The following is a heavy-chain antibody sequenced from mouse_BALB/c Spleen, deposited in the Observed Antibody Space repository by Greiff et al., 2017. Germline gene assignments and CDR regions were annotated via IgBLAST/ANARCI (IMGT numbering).Heavy chain of an antibody. Sequence: EVKLMESGGGLVQPGGSLRLSCATSGFTFTDYYMSWVRQPPGKALEWLGFIRNKANGYTTEYSASVKGRFTISRDNSQSILYLQMNTLRAEDSATYYCARDLSTGYFDYWGQGTTLTVSS. J-gene: IGHJ2*01. CDR3: ARDLSTGYFDY. CDR2: IRNKANGYTT. V-gene: IGHV7-3*02. D-gene: IGHD1-1*01. CDR1: GFTFTDYY.